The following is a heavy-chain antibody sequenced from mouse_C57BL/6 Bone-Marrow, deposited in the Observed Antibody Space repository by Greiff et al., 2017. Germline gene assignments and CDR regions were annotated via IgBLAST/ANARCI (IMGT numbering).Heavy chain of an antibody. V-gene: IGHV14-4*01. J-gene: IGHJ2*01. CDR3: TKAGEGYLDY. CDR1: GFNIKDDY. CDR2: IDPENGDT. Sequence: EVKLQESGAELVRPGASVKLSCTASGFNIKDDYMHWVKQRPEQGLEWIGWIDPENGDTEYASKFQGKATITADTSSNTAYLQLSSLTSEDTAVYYCTKAGEGYLDYWGQGTTLTVSS.